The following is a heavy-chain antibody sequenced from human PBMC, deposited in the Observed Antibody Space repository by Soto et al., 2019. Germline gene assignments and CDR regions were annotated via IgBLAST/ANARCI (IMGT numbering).Heavy chain of an antibody. J-gene: IGHJ5*02. D-gene: IGHD6-19*01. CDR2: IYRSGTT. CDR3: ARGGISYSSGRDNWFDA. CDR1: GASISNGYW. V-gene: IGHV4-4*02. Sequence: QEQPQESGPGLVRPSGTLSLTCTVSGASISNGYWWSWVRQPPGKGLGGIGEIYRSGTTNYNPSLKSRVTMSIDKSKNQLSLNLRSVIAADTAVYYCARGGISYSSGRDNWFDAWGQGILVTVSS.